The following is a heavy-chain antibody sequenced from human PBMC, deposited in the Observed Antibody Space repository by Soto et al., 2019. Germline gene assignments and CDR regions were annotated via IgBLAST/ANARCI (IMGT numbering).Heavy chain of an antibody. V-gene: IGHV3-7*03. Sequence: EVQLVESGGGLVQPGGSLRLSCVASGFTFSSSWMRWCRQAPGKGLEWVANIKEAGGEKHYVDSVKGRFTISRDSAKNSLYLQMDSLRAEDTAVYYCARDIRNSEYSISVTWGQGTLVTVSS. CDR2: IKEAGGEK. D-gene: IGHD6-6*01. CDR1: GFTFSSSW. J-gene: IGHJ4*02. CDR3: ARDIRNSEYSISVT.